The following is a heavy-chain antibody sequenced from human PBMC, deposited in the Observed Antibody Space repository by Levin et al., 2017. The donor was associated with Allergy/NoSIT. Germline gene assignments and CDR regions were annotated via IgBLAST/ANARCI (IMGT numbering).Heavy chain of an antibody. J-gene: IGHJ4*02. Sequence: SGPTLVKPTQTLTLTCTFSGFSLSTSGVGVGWIRQPPGKALEWLALIYWDDDKRYSPSLKSRLTITKDNSKNRVVLTLTNMAPVDTATYYCAHREGCGGASCLYFDYWGQGTLVTVSS. CDR2: IYWDDDK. D-gene: IGHD2-15*01. CDR3: AHREGCGGASCLYFDY. V-gene: IGHV2-5*02. CDR1: GFSLSTSGVG.